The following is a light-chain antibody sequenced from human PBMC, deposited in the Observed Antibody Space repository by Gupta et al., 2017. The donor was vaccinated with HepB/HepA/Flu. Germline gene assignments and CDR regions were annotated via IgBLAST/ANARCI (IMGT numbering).Light chain of an antibody. Sequence: ILMSLSSSSVSASVGDRVTITCRASQEISSWLAWYQQEPGKAPNLLIYSASSLQSEVPLRFSGSGSGTDFTLTISSLQPEDFANYYCQQTNRFPLTFGGGTKVEIK. J-gene: IGKJ4*01. CDR3: QQTNRFPLT. CDR1: QEISSW. CDR2: SAS. V-gene: IGKV1-12*01.